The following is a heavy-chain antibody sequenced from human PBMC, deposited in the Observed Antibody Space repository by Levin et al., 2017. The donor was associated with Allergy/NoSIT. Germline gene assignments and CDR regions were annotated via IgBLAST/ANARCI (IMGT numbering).Heavy chain of an antibody. CDR3: ANARSGSYYNVDDS. V-gene: IGHV3-30*18. J-gene: IGHJ4*02. CDR1: GFTFSSYG. CDR2: ISYDGSNK. Sequence: PGGSLRLSCAASGFTFSSYGMHWVRQAPGKGLEWVAVISYDGSNKYYADSVKGRFTISRDNSKNTLYLQMNSLRAEDTAVYYCANARSGSYYNVDDSWGQGTLVTVSS. D-gene: IGHD3-10*01.